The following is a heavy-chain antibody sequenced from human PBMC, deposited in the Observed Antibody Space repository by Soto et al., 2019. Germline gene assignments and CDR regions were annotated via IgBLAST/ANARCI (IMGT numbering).Heavy chain of an antibody. V-gene: IGHV3-20*04. CDR3: ARERPQCIGSTCYTWGFDY. CDR1: GFTFNEYG. Sequence: EVQLVESGGGVVRPGGSLRLSCAASGFTFNEYGMTWVRQVPGKGLEWVSRINWNGASTAYADSVKGRFTISRDNVKSTLYLQMNGLRAEDTAFYYCARERPQCIGSTCYTWGFDYWGRGTLVTV. D-gene: IGHD2-15*01. CDR2: INWNGAST. J-gene: IGHJ4*02.